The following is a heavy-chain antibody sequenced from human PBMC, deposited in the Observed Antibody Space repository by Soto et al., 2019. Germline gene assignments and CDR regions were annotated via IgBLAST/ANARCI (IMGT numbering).Heavy chain of an antibody. V-gene: IGHV3-53*01. J-gene: IGHJ6*02. CDR3: ARAASYYGLDV. Sequence: VQLVESGGGLIQPGGSLRLSCAASGFTVSTNYMSWVRQAPGKGLEWVSVIYSGGTTYFADSVKGRFTISRDNSKNTLYLQMSSLRAEDTAVYCCARAASYYGLDVWGQGTTVTVSS. CDR2: IYSGGTT. CDR1: GFTVSTNY.